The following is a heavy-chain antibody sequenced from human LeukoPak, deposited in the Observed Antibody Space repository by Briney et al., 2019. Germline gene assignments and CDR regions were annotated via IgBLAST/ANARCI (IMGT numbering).Heavy chain of an antibody. Sequence: GGSLRLSCSASGFTFSSYPMNWVRQAPGKGLEWVSVIYSGGITYYADSVKGRFTISRDNSKNMLYLQMNSLRAEDTAVYYCARDLGRGFDYWGQGTLVTVSS. J-gene: IGHJ4*02. CDR2: IYSGGIT. CDR1: GFTFSSYP. D-gene: IGHD3-10*01. CDR3: ARDLGRGFDY. V-gene: IGHV3-53*01.